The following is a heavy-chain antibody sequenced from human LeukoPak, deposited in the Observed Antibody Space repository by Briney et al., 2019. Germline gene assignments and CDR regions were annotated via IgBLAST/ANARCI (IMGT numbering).Heavy chain of an antibody. Sequence: SETLSLTCTVSGGSISSHYWSWIRQSPGKGLEWIGYIYYSGGTNYNPSLKSRVTISVDKSKNQFSLKLSSVTAADTAVYYCARGREMATVYYFDYWGQGTLVTVSS. CDR3: ARGREMATVYYFDY. D-gene: IGHD5-24*01. CDR1: GGSISSHY. J-gene: IGHJ4*02. V-gene: IGHV4-59*11. CDR2: IYYSGGT.